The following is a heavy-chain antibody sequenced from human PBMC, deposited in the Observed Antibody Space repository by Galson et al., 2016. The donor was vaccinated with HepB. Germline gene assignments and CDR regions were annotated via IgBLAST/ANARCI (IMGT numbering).Heavy chain of an antibody. Sequence: TLSLTCTVSGGSISSDTYYWNWLRQHPGKGLEWIGYLDYSGSTFYKASLKSRVTISLDTSKNQFSLKLTSVTVADTAVYYCASWTPVTTGDFYYYYVMDVWGQGTTVTVSS. CDR2: LDYSGST. CDR3: ASWTPVTTGDFYYYYVMDV. J-gene: IGHJ6*02. V-gene: IGHV4-31*03. CDR1: GGSISSDTYY. D-gene: IGHD4-17*01.